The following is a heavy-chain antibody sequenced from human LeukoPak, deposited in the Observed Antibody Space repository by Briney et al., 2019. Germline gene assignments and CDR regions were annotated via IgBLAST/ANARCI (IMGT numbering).Heavy chain of an antibody. CDR2: IKQDGSKK. V-gene: IGHV3-7*04. D-gene: IGHD5-24*01. CDR3: TRVGYIDEGIDY. CDR1: GFHFSSYW. Sequence: PGGSLRLSCVASGFHFSSYWMTWVRQAPGKGLEWVANIKQDGSKKSYVDSVKGRFTSSRDNAKNSLYLQMNSLRAEDTAIYYCTRVGYIDEGIDYWGQGTLVTVSS. J-gene: IGHJ4*02.